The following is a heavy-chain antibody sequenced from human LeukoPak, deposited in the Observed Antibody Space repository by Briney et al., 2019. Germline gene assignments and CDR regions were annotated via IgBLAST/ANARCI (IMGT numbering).Heavy chain of an antibody. Sequence: EASVTVSCMASGYTFTGYYIHWVRQAPGQGLEWMGWISAYNGNTNYAQKLQGRVTMTTDTSTSTAYMELRSLRSDDTAVYYCARASYYDSSGYQVLDYWGQGTLVTVSS. D-gene: IGHD3-22*01. CDR2: ISAYNGNT. V-gene: IGHV1-18*01. J-gene: IGHJ4*02. CDR3: ARASYYDSSGYQVLDY. CDR1: GYTFTGYY.